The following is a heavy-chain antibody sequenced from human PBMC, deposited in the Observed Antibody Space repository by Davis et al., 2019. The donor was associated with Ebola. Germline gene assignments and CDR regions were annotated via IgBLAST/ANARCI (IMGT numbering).Heavy chain of an antibody. Sequence: PSETLSLTCTVSGGSISSSSYYWGWIRQPPGKGLEWIGSIYYSGSTYYNPSLKSRVTISVDTSKNQFSLKLSSVTAADTAVYYCARLVGATRCDYWGQGTLVTVSS. CDR1: GGSISSSSYY. CDR2: IYYSGST. J-gene: IGHJ4*02. V-gene: IGHV4-39*01. CDR3: ARLVGATRCDY. D-gene: IGHD1-26*01.